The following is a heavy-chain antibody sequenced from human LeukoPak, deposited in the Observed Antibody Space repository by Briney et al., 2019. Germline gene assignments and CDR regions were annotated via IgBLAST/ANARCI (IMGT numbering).Heavy chain of an antibody. CDR2: IYSDDRT. Sequence: GGSLRLSCAASGFTASSNYMSWVRQAPGKGLEWVSVIYSDDRTYYADSVKGRFTISRHTSKKTLYLQMNSLRAEDTAVYYCAREVMAKRRAFGIWGQGSVVTVSS. V-gene: IGHV3-53*04. J-gene: IGHJ3*02. D-gene: IGHD5-24*01. CDR1: GFTASSNY. CDR3: AREVMAKRRAFGI.